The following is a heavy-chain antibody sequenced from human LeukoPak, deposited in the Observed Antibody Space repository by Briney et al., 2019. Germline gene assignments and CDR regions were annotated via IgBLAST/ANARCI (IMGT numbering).Heavy chain of an antibody. D-gene: IGHD1-14*01. V-gene: IGHV3-23*01. J-gene: IGHJ4*02. CDR2: ISGSGAAT. CDR1: GLAFSSST. CDR3: AGRPSGEGLAPLDY. Sequence: GGSLRLSCAASGLAFSSSTMSWVRQAPGRGLECVSIISGSGAATYYTDSVTGRFTISRDNSKNTLFLQMNSLRAEDTAVYYCAGRPSGEGLAPLDYWGQGALVAVSS.